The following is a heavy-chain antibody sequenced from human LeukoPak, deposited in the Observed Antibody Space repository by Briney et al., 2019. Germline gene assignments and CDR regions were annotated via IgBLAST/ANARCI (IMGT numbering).Heavy chain of an antibody. J-gene: IGHJ4*02. CDR2: IYYSGST. Sequence: SETLSLTCTVSGGSISSSSYYWGWIRQPPGKGLEWIGSIYYSGSTYYNPSLKSRVTISVDTSKNRFSLKLSSVTAADTAVYYCARVRVTASIDYWGQGTLVTVSS. D-gene: IGHD2-21*02. CDR3: ARVRVTASIDY. CDR1: GGSISSSSYY. V-gene: IGHV4-39*07.